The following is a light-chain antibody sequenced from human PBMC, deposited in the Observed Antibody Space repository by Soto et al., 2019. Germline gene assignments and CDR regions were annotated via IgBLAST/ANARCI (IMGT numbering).Light chain of an antibody. Sequence: DIQMTQSPSTLSASVGDRVTITCRASQSISSWLTWYQQKPGKAPKLLIYGASSLDSGVPSRFSGSGSGTEDTLTISSLQPDDFATYYCQQYDSYSGLTFGGGTKVEIK. CDR1: QSISSW. CDR2: GAS. CDR3: QQYDSYSGLT. V-gene: IGKV1-5*03. J-gene: IGKJ4*01.